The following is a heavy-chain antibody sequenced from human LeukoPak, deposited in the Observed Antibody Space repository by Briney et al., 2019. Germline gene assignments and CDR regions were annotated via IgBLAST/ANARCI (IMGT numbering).Heavy chain of an antibody. CDR3: ARGPGYYGSGSYPSVY. J-gene: IGHJ4*02. CDR1: GGSITSSSYF. D-gene: IGHD3-10*01. CDR2: IFTSGGT. Sequence: SETLSLTCSVSGGSITSSSYFWSWIRQPAGKGLQWIGHIFTSGGTDYNPSLRSRVTISVDTSKNQFSLRLSSVTAADTAVYYCARGPGYYGSGSYPSVYWGQGTLVTVSS. V-gene: IGHV4-61*09.